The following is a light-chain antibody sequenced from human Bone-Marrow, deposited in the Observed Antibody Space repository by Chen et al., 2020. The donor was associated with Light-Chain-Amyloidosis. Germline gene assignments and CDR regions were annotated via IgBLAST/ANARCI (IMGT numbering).Light chain of an antibody. CDR2: GDT. V-gene: IGLV1-40*01. CDR1: SSNIGAGYD. J-gene: IGLJ2*01. Sequence: QSVLTQSPSVSGAPGQRVIISCSGSSSNIGAGYDVHWYQQIPGTAPKLLIYGDTNRPSGVPDRFSGFKSGTSADLAIAGLQAEDEAHYFCQSYGSSLSGVVFGGGAMLTVL. CDR3: QSYGSSLSGVV.